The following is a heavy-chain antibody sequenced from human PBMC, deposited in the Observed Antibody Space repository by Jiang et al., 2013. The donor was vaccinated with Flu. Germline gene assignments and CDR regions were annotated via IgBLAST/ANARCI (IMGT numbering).Heavy chain of an antibody. J-gene: IGHJ4*02. CDR3: ARFTGSMVRELDY. V-gene: IGHV5-51*01. D-gene: IGHD3-10*01. CDR1: GDSFDTHW. CDR2: IYPGDSDA. Sequence: SLRISCRGSGDSFDTHWIAWVRQMPGKGLEWMGLIYPGDSDARYSPSFQGQVTLSADTSISTAYLELKASDTAIYYCARFTGSMVRELDYWGQGTLVTVSS.